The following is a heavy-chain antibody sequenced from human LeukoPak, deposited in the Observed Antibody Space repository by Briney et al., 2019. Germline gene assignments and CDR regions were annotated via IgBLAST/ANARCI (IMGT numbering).Heavy chain of an antibody. Sequence: GGSLRLSCAASGFTFSTYWMSWVRQAPGKGLEWVANIKQDGSEKYYLDSVKGRLTIPRDNAKNSLYLQMNSRRAEDTAMYYCARDAYFALWGRGTLVTVSS. D-gene: IGHD2-21*01. CDR3: ARDAYFAL. V-gene: IGHV3-7*04. CDR2: IKQDGSEK. J-gene: IGHJ2*01. CDR1: GFTFSTYW.